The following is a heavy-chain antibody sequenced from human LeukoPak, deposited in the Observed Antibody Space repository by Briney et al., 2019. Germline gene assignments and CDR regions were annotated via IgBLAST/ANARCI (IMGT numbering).Heavy chain of an antibody. CDR1: GFTFSTNA. CDR3: ARDKSYGSGSPFDY. Sequence: GGSLRLSCAASGFTFSTNAMAWVRQAPGKGLEWVSAIRGSGDDTYYADSVKGRFTISRDNSKSTLYLQMNSLRAEDTAVYYCARDKSYGSGSPFDYWGQGTLVTVSS. CDR2: IRGSGDDT. D-gene: IGHD3-10*01. V-gene: IGHV3-23*01. J-gene: IGHJ4*02.